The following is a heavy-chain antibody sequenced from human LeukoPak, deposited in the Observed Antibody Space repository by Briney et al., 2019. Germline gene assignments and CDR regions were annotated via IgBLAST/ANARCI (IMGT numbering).Heavy chain of an antibody. J-gene: IGHJ4*02. D-gene: IGHD3-16*02. CDR1: GGSISSYY. CDR3: ARHYDYVWGSYRQGFDY. V-gene: IGHV4-59*01. Sequence: SETLSLTCTVSGGSISSYYWSWIRQPPGKGLEWIGYIYYSGSTNYNPSLKSRVTISVDTSKNQFSLKLGSVTAADTAVYYCARHYDYVWGSYRQGFDYWGQGTLVTVSS. CDR2: IYYSGST.